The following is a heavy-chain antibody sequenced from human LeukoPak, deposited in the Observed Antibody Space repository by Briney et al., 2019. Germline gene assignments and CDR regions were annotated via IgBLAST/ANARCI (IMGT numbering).Heavy chain of an antibody. J-gene: IGHJ4*02. CDR1: GFTFSSYA. CDR2: ISGSGGST. V-gene: IGHV3-23*01. Sequence: GGSLRLSCAASGFTFSSYAMSWVRPAPGKGVEWVSAISGSGGSTYYADSVKGRFTISRDNSKNTLYLQMNSLRAEDTAVYYCAKLGNSNPLRLPFDYWGQGTLVTVSS. CDR3: AKLGNSNPLRLPFDY. D-gene: IGHD4-23*01.